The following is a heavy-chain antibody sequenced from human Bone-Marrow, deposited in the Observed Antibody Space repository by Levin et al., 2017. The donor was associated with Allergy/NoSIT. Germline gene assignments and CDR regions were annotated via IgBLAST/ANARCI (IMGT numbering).Heavy chain of an antibody. CDR3: ARWSGSYYYDY. CDR2: IYHSGST. D-gene: IGHD1-26*01. CDR1: GYSISSGYY. Sequence: SETLSLTCAVSGYSISSGYYWGWIRQPPGKGLEWIGSIYHSGSTYYNPSLKSRVTISVDTSKNQFSLKLSSVTAADTAVYYCARWSGSYYYDYWGQGTLVTVSS. V-gene: IGHV4-38-2*01. J-gene: IGHJ4*02.